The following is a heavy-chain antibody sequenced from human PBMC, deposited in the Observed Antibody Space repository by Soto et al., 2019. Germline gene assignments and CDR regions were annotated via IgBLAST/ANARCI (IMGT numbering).Heavy chain of an antibody. V-gene: IGHV3-30-3*01. J-gene: IGHJ6*02. D-gene: IGHD6-19*01. CDR2: TSYDGSDK. CDR3: AREREHWLVSSMDV. Sequence: ESGGGVVQPGTSLRLSCAASGFTFNTYAMHWVRQAPGKGLEWVALTSYDGSDKHYADSVKDRFTIARDNSKNTLYLQMNSLSIEDTAVYYCAREREHWLVSSMDVWGRGTTVTVSS. CDR1: GFTFNTYA.